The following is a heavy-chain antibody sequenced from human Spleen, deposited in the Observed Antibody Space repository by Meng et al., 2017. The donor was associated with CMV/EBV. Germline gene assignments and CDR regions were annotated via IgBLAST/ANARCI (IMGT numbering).Heavy chain of an antibody. D-gene: IGHD1-1*01. CDR3: ARARRGEREVDY. CDR1: GYTFSSYG. Sequence: ASVKVSCKASGYTFSSYGISWVRQAPGQGLEWMGWVGGCDGDTNYAPELQGRVTMTTDTSTNTVYMELRSLTSDDTAVYYCARARRGEREVDYWGQGTLVTVSS. V-gene: IGHV1-18*01. J-gene: IGHJ4*02. CDR2: VGGCDGDT.